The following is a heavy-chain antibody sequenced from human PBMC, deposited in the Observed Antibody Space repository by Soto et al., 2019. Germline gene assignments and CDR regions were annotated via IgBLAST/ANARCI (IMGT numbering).Heavy chain of an antibody. D-gene: IGHD6-19*01. CDR2: INHSGST. Sequence: PSETLSLTCAVYGGSFSGYYWSWIRQPPGKGLEWIGEINHSGSTNYNPSLKSRVNISVDTSKNQFSLKLSSVTAADTAVYYCARGRRQWLVKRSSTEWGYWGQGTLVTVSS. CDR1: GGSFSGYY. V-gene: IGHV4-34*01. J-gene: IGHJ4*02. CDR3: ARGRRQWLVKRSSTEWGY.